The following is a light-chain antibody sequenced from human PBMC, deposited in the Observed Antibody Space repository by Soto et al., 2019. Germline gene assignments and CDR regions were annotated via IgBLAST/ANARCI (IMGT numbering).Light chain of an antibody. J-gene: IGLJ2*01. Sequence: QSGPAEPASGSGAPGTSSTIPCTGTNNYVCGYNYVSWYQQHPDKAPKLMIYDVGTRPSGVSHRFSGSKSGNTASLTISGLQAVDEADYYCSSYTRRRSVVFGGAT. CDR2: DVG. V-gene: IGLV2-14*01. CDR3: SSYTRRRSVV. CDR1: NNYVCGYNY.